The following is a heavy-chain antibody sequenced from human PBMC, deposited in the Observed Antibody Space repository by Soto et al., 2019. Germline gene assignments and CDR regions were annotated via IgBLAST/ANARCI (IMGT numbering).Heavy chain of an antibody. CDR3: AMVRGVIITSWFDP. CDR1: GGTFSSYT. V-gene: IGHV1-69*02. Sequence: QVQLVQPGAEVKKPGSSVKVSCKASGGTFSSYTISWVRQAPGQGLEWMGRIIPILGIANYAQKFQGRVTITADKSTSTAYMELSSLRSEDTAVYYCAMVRGVIITSWFDPWGQGTLVTVSS. CDR2: IIPILGIA. J-gene: IGHJ5*02. D-gene: IGHD3-10*01.